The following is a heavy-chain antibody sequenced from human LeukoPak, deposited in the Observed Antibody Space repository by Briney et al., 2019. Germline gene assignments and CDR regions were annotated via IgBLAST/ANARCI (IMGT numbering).Heavy chain of an antibody. CDR1: GYTFTSYG. J-gene: IGHJ5*02. CDR2: ISAYNGDT. V-gene: IGHV1-18*01. D-gene: IGHD3-22*01. CDR3: ARAHLITMIVVVPNWFDP. Sequence: GASVKVSCKASGYTFTSYGISWVRQAPGQGLEWMGWISAYNGDTNYAQKLQGRVTMTTDTSTSTAYMELRSLRSDDTAVYYCARAHLITMIVVVPNWFDPWGQGTLVTVSS.